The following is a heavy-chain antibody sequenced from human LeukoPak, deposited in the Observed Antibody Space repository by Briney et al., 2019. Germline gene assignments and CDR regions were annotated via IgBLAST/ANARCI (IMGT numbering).Heavy chain of an antibody. CDR1: GGSISSYY. D-gene: IGHD6-19*01. J-gene: IGHJ4*02. Sequence: PSETLSLTSTVSGGSISSYYWIWVRQPAGKGLEWIGRIHTSGSTNYNPSRKSRVTMSLDTSKNQFSLKLSSVTAADTAVYYCARGGAVAGTFDYWGQGTLVTVSS. V-gene: IGHV4-4*07. CDR3: ARGGAVAGTFDY. CDR2: IHTSGST.